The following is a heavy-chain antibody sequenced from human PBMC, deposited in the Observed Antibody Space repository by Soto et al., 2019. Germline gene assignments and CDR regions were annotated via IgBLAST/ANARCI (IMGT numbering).Heavy chain of an antibody. CDR1: GYTFTSYD. Sequence: ASVKVSCKASGYTFTSYDINWVRQAAGQGLEWMGWMNPNSGNTGYAQKFQGRVTMTRNTSISTAYMELSSLRSEDTAVYYCARAPYYDILPGYYTDCWGQGTLVTVSS. CDR2: MNPNSGNT. V-gene: IGHV1-8*01. J-gene: IGHJ4*02. D-gene: IGHD3-9*01. CDR3: ARAPYYDILPGYYTDC.